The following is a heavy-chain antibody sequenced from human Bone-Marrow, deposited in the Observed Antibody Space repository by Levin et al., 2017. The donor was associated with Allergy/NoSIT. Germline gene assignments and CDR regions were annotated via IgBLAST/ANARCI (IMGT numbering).Heavy chain of an antibody. CDR2: IYWDDDS. D-gene: IGHD3-10*01. CDR3: IHSNPFGSGTYRAVET. Sequence: SGPTLVKPTQTLTLTCHFSGFSLNTRGVGVGWIRQPPGKAPEWLALIYWDDDSRYSPSLKNRLGITKDTSENQVVLTVTDMDPVDTGTYYCIHSNPFGSGTYRAVETWGQGILVTVSS. J-gene: IGHJ4*02. V-gene: IGHV2-5*02. CDR1: GFSLNTRGVG.